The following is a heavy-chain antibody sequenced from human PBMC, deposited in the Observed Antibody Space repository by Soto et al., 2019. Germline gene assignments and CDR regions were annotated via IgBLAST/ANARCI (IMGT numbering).Heavy chain of an antibody. CDR1: GFTFSGSA. D-gene: IGHD2-15*01. J-gene: IGHJ6*03. Sequence: GGSLRLSCAASGFTFSGSAMHWVRQASGKGLEWVGRIRSKANSYATAYAASVKGRFTISRDDSKNTAYLQMNSLKTEDTAVYYCTRVLGYCSGGSCRTDYYYYYMDVWGKGTTVTVSS. CDR2: IRSKANSYAT. V-gene: IGHV3-73*01. CDR3: TRVLGYCSGGSCRTDYYYYYMDV.